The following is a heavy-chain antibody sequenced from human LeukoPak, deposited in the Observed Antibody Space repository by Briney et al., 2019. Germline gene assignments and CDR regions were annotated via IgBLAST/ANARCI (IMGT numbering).Heavy chain of an antibody. D-gene: IGHD3-10*01. Sequence: SETLSLTCTVSGGSISGYYWSWIRQPPGKGLEWIGYINDSGSTNYNPSLKSRVTISVDTSKNQFSLKLSSVTAADTAVYHCARWAGGITMVRGLRDYYYYMDVWGKGTTVTVSS. CDR1: GGSISGYY. CDR3: ARWAGGITMVRGLRDYYYYMDV. CDR2: INDSGST. V-gene: IGHV4-59*01. J-gene: IGHJ6*03.